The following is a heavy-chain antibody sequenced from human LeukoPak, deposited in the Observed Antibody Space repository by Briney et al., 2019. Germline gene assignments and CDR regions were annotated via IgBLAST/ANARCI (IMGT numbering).Heavy chain of an antibody. V-gene: IGHV3-30*02. CDR3: AKVMGSSGWSSY. Sequence: GGSLRLSCAASGFTFSSYGMHWVRQAPGKGLEWVAFIRYDGSNKYYADSVKGRFTISRDNSENTLYLQMNSLRAEDTAVYYCAKVMGSSGWSSYWGQGTLVTVSS. CDR1: GFTFSSYG. D-gene: IGHD6-19*01. CDR2: IRYDGSNK. J-gene: IGHJ4*02.